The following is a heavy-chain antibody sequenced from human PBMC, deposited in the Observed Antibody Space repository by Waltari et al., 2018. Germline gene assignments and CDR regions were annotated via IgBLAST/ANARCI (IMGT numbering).Heavy chain of an antibody. CDR1: GGSISSYY. CDR3: ARDRFLEWSDEVLPFDY. V-gene: IGHV4-4*07. CDR2: IYTSGST. J-gene: IGHJ4*02. Sequence: QVQLQESGPGLVKPSETLSLTCTVSGGSISSYYWSWIRQPAGQGLEWIGRIYTSGSTNYNPSLKSRVTISVDKSKNQFSLKLSSVTAADTAVYYCARDRFLEWSDEVLPFDYWGQGTLVTVSS. D-gene: IGHD3-3*01.